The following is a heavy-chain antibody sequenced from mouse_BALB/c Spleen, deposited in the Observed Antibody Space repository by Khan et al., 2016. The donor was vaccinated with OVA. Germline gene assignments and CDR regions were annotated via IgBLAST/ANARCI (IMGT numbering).Heavy chain of an antibody. D-gene: IGHD1-1*01. Sequence: EVELVESGGDLVEPGGSLKLSCAASGFTFSTYGMSWVRQTPDKRLAWVATISTGGHYTYYTASVRGRFTFSRDNAKNTLYLQMTSLKSEDTAMFYGAKHAYCYESEGFAYWGQGTLVTVSA. CDR2: ISTGGHYT. CDR3: AKHAYCYESEGFAY. V-gene: IGHV5-6*01. CDR1: GFTFSTYG. J-gene: IGHJ3*01.